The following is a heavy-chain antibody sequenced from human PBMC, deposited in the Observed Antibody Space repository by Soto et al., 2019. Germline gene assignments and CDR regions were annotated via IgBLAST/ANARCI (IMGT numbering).Heavy chain of an antibody. CDR3: ARRSRWYYYGTASYYNLWLDP. Sequence: PSETLSLTCTVSGGSISSGDYYWGWIRQPPGKGLEWIGDIYHSGSTYYNPSLKSRVTISVDTSKNQFSLKLRSVTAADTAVYYCARRSRWYYYGTASYYNLWLDPWGQGTLVTVSS. J-gene: IGHJ5*02. CDR1: GGSISSGDYY. CDR2: IYHSGST. D-gene: IGHD3-10*01. V-gene: IGHV4-39*01.